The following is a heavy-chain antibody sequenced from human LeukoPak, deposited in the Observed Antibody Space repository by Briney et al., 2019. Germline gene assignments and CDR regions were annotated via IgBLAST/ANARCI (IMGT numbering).Heavy chain of an antibody. Sequence: PSETLSLTCAVYGGSLSGYYWIWIRQPPGKGLEWIGEINHSGSTNYNPSLKSRVTISVDTSKNQFSLKLSSVTAADTAVYYCARGLVSWNDIYFDYWGQGTLVTVSS. CDR2: INHSGST. D-gene: IGHD1-1*01. V-gene: IGHV4-34*01. CDR1: GGSLSGYY. CDR3: ARGLVSWNDIYFDY. J-gene: IGHJ4*02.